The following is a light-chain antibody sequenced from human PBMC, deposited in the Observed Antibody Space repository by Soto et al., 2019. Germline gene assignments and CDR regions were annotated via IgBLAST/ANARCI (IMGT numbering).Light chain of an antibody. CDR2: AVS. Sequence: QSVLTQPASVSGSPGQSITISCTGTSSDVGGYNNVSWYQHSPGKAPKLILFAVSERPSGVSHRFSGSKSGNTASLTISGLQAYDEADYYCCSYTGLSTVVFGGGTKLTVL. J-gene: IGLJ2*01. V-gene: IGLV2-14*01. CDR3: CSYTGLSTVV. CDR1: SSDVGGYNN.